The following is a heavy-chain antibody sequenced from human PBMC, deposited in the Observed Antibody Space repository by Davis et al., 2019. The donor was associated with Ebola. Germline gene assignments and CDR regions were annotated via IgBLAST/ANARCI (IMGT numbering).Heavy chain of an antibody. Sequence: GESLKISCVASGFTFSNYWMTWVRQAPGKGLEWVANIRQDGSAKYSVDSVKGRFTMSRDNAKNSLYLQMHSLRAEDTAVYYCARDSGWYRFDYWGQGTLVTVSS. J-gene: IGHJ4*02. CDR1: GFTFSNYW. V-gene: IGHV3-7*01. D-gene: IGHD6-19*01. CDR3: ARDSGWYRFDY. CDR2: IRQDGSAK.